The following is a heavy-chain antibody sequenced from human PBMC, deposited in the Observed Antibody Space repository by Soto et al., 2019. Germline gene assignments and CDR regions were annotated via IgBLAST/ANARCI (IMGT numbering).Heavy chain of an antibody. V-gene: IGHV3-30-3*01. CDR1: GFTFSSYG. CDR2: IPNTENKK. Sequence: QVHLEESGGGVVQPGTSLRLSCVASGFTFSSYGMHWVRQAPGKGLEWVAVIPNTENKKYYADSVKGRFTISRDNSQNTLFIQMDSLMYEDTAMYYCARTAGGRVRGALDIWGQGTMVTVS. J-gene: IGHJ3*02. D-gene: IGHD6-13*01. CDR3: ARTAGGRVRGALDI.